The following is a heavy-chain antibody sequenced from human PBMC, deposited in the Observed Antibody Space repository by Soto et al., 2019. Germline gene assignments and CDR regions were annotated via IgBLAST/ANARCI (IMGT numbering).Heavy chain of an antibody. V-gene: IGHV4-31*03. Sequence: QVQLQESGPGLVKSSQTLSLTCTVSGGSISSGGSYWSWIRQRPGKGLEWLGYIFYSHTFYYTPCLKGRVVILADTSKDQFTLRLSSVTEAETAVYCCARAPETPPIFGVVRPYFFDFWGQGTLVSVSS. CDR2: IFYSHTF. CDR1: GGSISSGGSY. D-gene: IGHD3-3*01. J-gene: IGHJ4*02. CDR3: ARAPETPPIFGVVRPYFFDF.